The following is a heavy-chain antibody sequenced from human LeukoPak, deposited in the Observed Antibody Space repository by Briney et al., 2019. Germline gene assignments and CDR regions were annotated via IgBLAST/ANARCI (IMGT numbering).Heavy chain of an antibody. V-gene: IGHV3-48*03. CDR3: ARERGYYSSSWYNWFDP. Sequence: GGSLRLSCAASGFTFSSYEMNWVRQAPGKGLEWVSYISSSGSTIYYADSVKGRFTISRDNAKNSLYLQMNSLRAEATAVYYCARERGYYSSSWYNWFDPWGQGTLVTVSS. CDR2: ISSSGSTI. CDR1: GFTFSSYE. D-gene: IGHD6-13*01. J-gene: IGHJ5*02.